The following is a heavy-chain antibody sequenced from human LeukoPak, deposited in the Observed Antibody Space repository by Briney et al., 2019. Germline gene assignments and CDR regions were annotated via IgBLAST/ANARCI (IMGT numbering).Heavy chain of an antibody. CDR3: ITREFTAYDK. CDR1: GFTFDSYG. D-gene: IGHD3-10*01. J-gene: IGHJ4*02. V-gene: IGHV3-73*01. CDR2: IRSKSNNYAT. Sequence: GGSLRLSCAASGFTFDSYGVSWVRQAPGKGLEWLARIRSKSNNYATIYLPSVKGRFTLSRDDSRNTAYLQMDSLKIEDTAIYYCITREFTAYDKWGQGTLVTVSS.